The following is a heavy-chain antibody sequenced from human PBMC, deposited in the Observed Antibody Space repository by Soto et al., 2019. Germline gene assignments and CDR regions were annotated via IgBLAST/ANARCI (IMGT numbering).Heavy chain of an antibody. V-gene: IGHV3-7*01. Sequence: EVQLVESGGGLVQPGGSLRLSCEASGFTFSNDWMSWVRQAPGKGLEWVANINQDGSEKYFVGSVNGRFTISRDNAKNSLFLQVNSLRAEDTAVYYCAREKRANGFFDYWGQGTLVTVSS. D-gene: IGHD6-25*01. CDR1: GFTFSNDW. J-gene: IGHJ4*02. CDR2: INQDGSEK. CDR3: AREKRANGFFDY.